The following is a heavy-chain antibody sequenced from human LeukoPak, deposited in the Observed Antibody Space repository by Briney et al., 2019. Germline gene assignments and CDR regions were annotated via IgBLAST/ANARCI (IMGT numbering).Heavy chain of an antibody. CDR2: INPNSGGT. D-gene: IGHD5-18*01. V-gene: IGHV1-2*02. J-gene: IGHJ6*02. CDR3: ARGAVGQLWSLDV. Sequence: GASVKVSCKASGYTFTGYYMHWVRQAPRQGLEWMGWINPNSGGTNYAQKFQGRVTMTKDTSISTAYMELSRLRSDDTAVYYCARGAVGQLWSLDVWGQGTTVTVSS. CDR1: GYTFTGYY.